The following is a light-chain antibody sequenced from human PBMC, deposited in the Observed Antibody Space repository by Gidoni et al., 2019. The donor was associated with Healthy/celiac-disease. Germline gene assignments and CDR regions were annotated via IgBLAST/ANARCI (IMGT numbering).Light chain of an antibody. Sequence: DIVMTPSPDPLAVSLGERATINCKSSQSVLYSSNNKNYLAWYQQKPGQPPKMLIYWASTRESGVPDRFSGSGSGTDFTLTISSMQDEDVAVYYCQQYYNTPALTFGGGTKVEIK. J-gene: IGKJ4*01. V-gene: IGKV4-1*01. CDR3: QQYYNTPALT. CDR1: QSVLYSSNNKNY. CDR2: WAS.